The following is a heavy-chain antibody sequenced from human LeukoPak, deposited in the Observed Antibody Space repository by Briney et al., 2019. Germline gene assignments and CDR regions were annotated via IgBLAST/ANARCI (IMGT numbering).Heavy chain of an antibody. Sequence: GSSVNVSFEASGGTFSSYAISWVRQAPGQGLEWMGGIIPIFGTANYAQKFQGRVTITADESTSTAYMELSSLRSEDTAVYYCARDLRAFREPFGYNWNYLGYWGQGTLVTVSS. CDR1: GGTFSSYA. J-gene: IGHJ4*02. CDR2: IIPIFGTA. CDR3: ARDLRAFREPFGYNWNYLGY. D-gene: IGHD1-20*01. V-gene: IGHV1-69*01.